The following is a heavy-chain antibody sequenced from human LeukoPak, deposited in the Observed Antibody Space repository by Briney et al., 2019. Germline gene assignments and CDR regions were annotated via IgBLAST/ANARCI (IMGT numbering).Heavy chain of an antibody. CDR2: IYSGGSK. CDR1: GFTVSSNY. Sequence: GGSLRLSCAASGFTVSSNYMSWVRQAPGKGLEWVSVIYSGGSKYYADSVKGRFTISRDNSKNTLYLQMNSLRAEDTAVYYCARDPPLRSQLGSPPDYWGQGTLVTASS. CDR3: ARDPPLRSQLGSPPDY. D-gene: IGHD6-13*01. V-gene: IGHV3-53*05. J-gene: IGHJ4*02.